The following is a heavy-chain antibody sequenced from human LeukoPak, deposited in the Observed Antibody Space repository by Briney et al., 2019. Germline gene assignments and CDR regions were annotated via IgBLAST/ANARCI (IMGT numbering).Heavy chain of an antibody. CDR1: GGSFSGYF. CDR2: IDHSGST. D-gene: IGHD1-26*01. J-gene: IGHJ4*02. Sequence: SETLSLTCAVYGGSFSGYFWTWIRQPPGKGLEWIGEIDHSGSTNYSPSLKSRVTMSLDTSKNQFSLKLSSVTAADTAVYYCVRDRDGSHDYWGQGTQATVSS. V-gene: IGHV4-34*01. CDR3: VRDRDGSHDY.